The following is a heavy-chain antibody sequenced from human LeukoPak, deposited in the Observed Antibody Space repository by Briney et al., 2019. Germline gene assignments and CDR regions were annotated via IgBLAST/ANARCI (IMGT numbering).Heavy chain of an antibody. D-gene: IGHD4-23*01. J-gene: IGHJ4*02. CDR3: ARHWVVTPNY. CDR2: IYYSGSA. Sequence: SETLSLTCIASGGSISNSSYYWGWIRRPPGKGLEWIGSIYYSGSAYYNPSLKSRVTISVDTSKNQFSLKLTPVTAADTAVYYCARHWVVTPNYWGQGTLVTVSS. V-gene: IGHV4-39*01. CDR1: GGSISNSSYY.